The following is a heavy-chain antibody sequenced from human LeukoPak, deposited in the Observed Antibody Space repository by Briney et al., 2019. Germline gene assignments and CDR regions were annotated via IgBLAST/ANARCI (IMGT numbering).Heavy chain of an antibody. CDR2: INPSGGST. V-gene: IGHV1-46*01. Sequence: ASVKVSCKASGYTFTSYYMHWVRQAPGQGLEWMGIINPSGGSTSYAQKFQGGVTMTRGTSTSTVYMELSSLRSEDTAVYYCAAHCGGDCMGGGGLKQYYYYMDVWGKGTTVTVSS. D-gene: IGHD2-21*02. J-gene: IGHJ6*03. CDR1: GYTFTSYY. CDR3: AAHCGGDCMGGGGLKQYYYYMDV.